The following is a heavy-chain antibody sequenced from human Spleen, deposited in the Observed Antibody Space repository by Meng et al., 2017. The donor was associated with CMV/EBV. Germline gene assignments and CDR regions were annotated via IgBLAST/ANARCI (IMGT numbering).Heavy chain of an antibody. CDR3: ARTIEMATKNVFDI. V-gene: IGHV3-33*08. D-gene: IGHD5-24*01. Sequence: GESLKISCAAPGFTFSSYEMNWVRQAPGKGLEWVAVIWYDGSNKYYGDSVKGRFTISRDNAKNPLYLQVNSLRAEDTAVYYCARTIEMATKNVFDIWGQGTMVTVSS. J-gene: IGHJ3*02. CDR1: GFTFSSYE. CDR2: IWYDGSNK.